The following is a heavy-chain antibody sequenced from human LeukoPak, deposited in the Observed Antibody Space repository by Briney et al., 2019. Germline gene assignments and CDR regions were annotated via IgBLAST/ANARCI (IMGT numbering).Heavy chain of an antibody. Sequence: SETLSLTCTGSGGSISSYYWSWIRQPPGKGLEWIGYIYYSGSTNYNPSLKSRVTISVDTSKNQFSLKLSSVTAADTAVYYCARGGAYYYYGMDVWGQGTTVTVSS. CDR1: GGSISSYY. CDR2: IYYSGST. CDR3: ARGGAYYYYGMDV. V-gene: IGHV4-59*01. J-gene: IGHJ6*02.